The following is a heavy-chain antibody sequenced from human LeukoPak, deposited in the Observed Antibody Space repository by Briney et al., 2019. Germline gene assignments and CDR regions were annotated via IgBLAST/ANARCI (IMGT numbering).Heavy chain of an antibody. V-gene: IGHV1-69*06. CDR2: IIPIFGTT. Sequence: ASVKVSCKASGGTFSSYAISWVRQAPGQGLEWMGGIIPIFGTTNYAQKFQDRVTITADKSTSTAYMELSSLRSEDTAVYYCATLYDFWSGYNYHYYMDVWGKGTTVTVSS. D-gene: IGHD3-3*01. CDR3: ATLYDFWSGYNYHYYMDV. CDR1: GGTFSSYA. J-gene: IGHJ6*03.